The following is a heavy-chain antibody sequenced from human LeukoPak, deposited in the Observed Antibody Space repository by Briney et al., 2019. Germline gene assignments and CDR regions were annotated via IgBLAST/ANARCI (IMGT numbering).Heavy chain of an antibody. Sequence: ASVKVSCKASGYTFTNYGISWVRQAPGQGLEWMAWISAYNGNTDYAQKFQGRVTVTADTSTSTAYMELRSLRSDDTAVYYCARSGCSAGSCYSQTVKFDSWGQGTLVTVSS. CDR1: GYTFTNYG. D-gene: IGHD2-15*01. CDR3: ARSGCSAGSCYSQTVKFDS. J-gene: IGHJ4*02. CDR2: ISAYNGNT. V-gene: IGHV1-18*01.